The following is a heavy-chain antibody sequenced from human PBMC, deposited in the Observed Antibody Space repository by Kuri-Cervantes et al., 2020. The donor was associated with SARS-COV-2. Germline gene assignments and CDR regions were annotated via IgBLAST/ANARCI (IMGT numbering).Heavy chain of an antibody. J-gene: IGHJ3*02. CDR3: ARRSRAAGGFDI. V-gene: IGHV3-74*01. CDR2: INSDGSST. Sequence: GESLKISCAASGFTFSSYWMHWARQAPGKGLVWVSRINSDGSSTSYADSVKGRFTISRDNAKNTLYLQMNSLRAEDTAVYYCARRSRAAGGFDIWGQGTMVTVSS. CDR1: GFTFSSYW. D-gene: IGHD6-13*01.